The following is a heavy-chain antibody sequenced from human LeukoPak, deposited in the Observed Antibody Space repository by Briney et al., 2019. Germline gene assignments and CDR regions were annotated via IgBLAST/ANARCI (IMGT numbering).Heavy chain of an antibody. D-gene: IGHD5-18*01. J-gene: IGHJ3*02. CDR2: IYIGGNT. Sequence: GGSLRLSCAASGFTVSSNYMSWVRQAPGKGLEWVSTIYIGGNTFYADSVKGRFTISRDSSKNTLYLQMNSLRAEDTAVYYCARGPWLWGAFDIWGQGTMVTVSS. CDR1: GFTVSSNY. V-gene: IGHV3-53*01. CDR3: ARGPWLWGAFDI.